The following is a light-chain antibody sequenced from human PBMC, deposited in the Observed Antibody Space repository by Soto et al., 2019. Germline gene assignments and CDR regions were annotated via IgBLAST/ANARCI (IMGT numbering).Light chain of an antibody. CDR3: GTWENSLSGLYV. V-gene: IGLV1-51*01. CDR1: SSNIGAGY. CDR2: DNN. J-gene: IGLJ1*01. Sequence: QSVLTQPPSVSGAPGQGVIISCTGSSSNIGAGYGVHWYQQLPGTAPKLLIYDNNKRPSGIPDRFSGSKSGTSATLGITGLQTGDEADYYCGTWENSLSGLYVFGPGTKLTVL.